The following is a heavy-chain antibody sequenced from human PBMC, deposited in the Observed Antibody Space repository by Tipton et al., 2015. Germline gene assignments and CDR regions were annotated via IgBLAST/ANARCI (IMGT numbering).Heavy chain of an antibody. CDR2: ISGGGTST. J-gene: IGHJ4*02. V-gene: IGHV3-23*01. CDR1: GFTFNAYV. CDR3: VRVGGNYFDY. D-gene: IGHD1-26*01. Sequence: SLRLSCAAPGFTFNAYVMTWVRQAPGKGLEWVSAISGGGTSTYYADSVKGRFIISRDNANNTLYLQMDSLRAEDTAVYYCVRVGGNYFDYWGQGTLVTVSS.